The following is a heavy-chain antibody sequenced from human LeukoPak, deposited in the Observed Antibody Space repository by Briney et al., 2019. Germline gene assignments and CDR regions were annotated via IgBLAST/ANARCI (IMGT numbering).Heavy chain of an antibody. J-gene: IGHJ4*02. D-gene: IGHD3-3*01. CDR3: ARGAYYDFWSGYYTAEDVLFDY. CDR2: IYYSGST. V-gene: IGHV4-31*01. CDR1: GGSISSGGYY. Sequence: PSQTLSLTCTVSGGSISSGGYYWSWIRQHPGKGLEWIGYIYYSGSTYYNPSLKSQVTISVDTSKNQFSLKLSSVTAADTAVYYCARGAYYDFWSGYYTAEDVLFDYWGQGTLVTVS.